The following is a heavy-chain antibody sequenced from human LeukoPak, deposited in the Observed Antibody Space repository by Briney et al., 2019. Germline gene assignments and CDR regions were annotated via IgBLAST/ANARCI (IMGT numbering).Heavy chain of an antibody. CDR1: GFTFGDHA. D-gene: IGHD2-15*01. Sequence: SLRLSWAAAGFTFGDHAMGWVRHTPGKGGEWVAGISYNSGSLIYADSVKGRFTISRDNSKQSLFLQMNSLRPEDTAVYFCAKVAAVSLESWGQGTLVTVS. CDR3: AKVAAVSLES. V-gene: IGHV3-9*01. CDR2: ISYNSGSL. J-gene: IGHJ4*02.